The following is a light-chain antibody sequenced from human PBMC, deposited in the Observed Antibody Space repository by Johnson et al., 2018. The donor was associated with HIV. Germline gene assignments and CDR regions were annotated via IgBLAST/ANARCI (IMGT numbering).Light chain of an antibody. CDR2: ENN. J-gene: IGLJ1*01. Sequence: QSVLTQPPSVSAAPGQKVTISCSGSNSNIGNNYVSWYQHLPGTTTKLLIYENNKRPSGIPDRFSGSKSGTSATLGITGLQTGDEADYYCGTWDSSLSVYVFGTGTKVTVL. V-gene: IGLV1-51*01. CDR3: GTWDSSLSVYV. CDR1: NSNIGNNY.